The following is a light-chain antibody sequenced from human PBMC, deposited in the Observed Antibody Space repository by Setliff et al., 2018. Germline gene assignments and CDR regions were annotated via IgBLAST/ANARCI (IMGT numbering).Light chain of an antibody. J-gene: IGLJ1*01. V-gene: IGLV1-44*01. CDR3: STWDYSLRTHV. CDR1: SDNIGRNA. CDR2: GNF. Sequence: QSVLTQEASVPGTVGQKVTLSCTGESDNIGRNAVGWYQQSSHGAPKTVMLGNFLPSGIPDRFSGSKSGTTASLTISGLQLEDEADYYCSTWDYSLRTHVFGTGTKV.